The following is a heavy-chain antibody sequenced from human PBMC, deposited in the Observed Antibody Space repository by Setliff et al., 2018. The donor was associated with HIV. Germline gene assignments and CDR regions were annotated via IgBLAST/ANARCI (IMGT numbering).Heavy chain of an antibody. CDR3: ARKIDYYYYMDV. CDR2: IYYRRSS. Sequence: NPSETLSLTCTVSGGSISSHYWCWIRQPPGKGLEWIGYIYYRRSSNHNPSFKNRVTMSVDTSKSQFSLRLSSVTAADTAVYYCARKIDYYYYMDVWGKGTTVTVSS. CDR1: GGSISSHY. V-gene: IGHV4-59*11. J-gene: IGHJ6*03.